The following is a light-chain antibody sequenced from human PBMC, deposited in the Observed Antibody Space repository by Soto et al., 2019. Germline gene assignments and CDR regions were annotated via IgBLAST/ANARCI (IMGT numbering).Light chain of an antibody. CDR2: EGS. J-gene: IGLJ3*02. CDR3: CSYAGSSTWV. CDR1: SSDVGSYNL. V-gene: IGLV2-23*01. Sequence: QSALTQPASESGSPGQSITISCTGTSSDVGSYNLVSWYQQHPGKAPKLMIYEGSKRPSGVSNRFSGSKSGITASLTISGLQAEDEADYYCCSYAGSSTWVFGGGTKLTVL.